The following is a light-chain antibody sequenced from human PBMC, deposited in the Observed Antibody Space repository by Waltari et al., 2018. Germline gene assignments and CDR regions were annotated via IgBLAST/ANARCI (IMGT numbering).Light chain of an antibody. Sequence: QSVLTQPPSVSGAPGQRVSISCTGSGSNLGPGYDLPWYQQHPGKAPKLLIYGTSTRPPGVPDRFFGSQSGTSASLAITALQAEDEAEYYCQSYDTSLSVVFGGGTKLTVL. CDR2: GTS. CDR1: GSNLGPGYD. J-gene: IGLJ2*01. V-gene: IGLV1-40*01. CDR3: QSYDTSLSVV.